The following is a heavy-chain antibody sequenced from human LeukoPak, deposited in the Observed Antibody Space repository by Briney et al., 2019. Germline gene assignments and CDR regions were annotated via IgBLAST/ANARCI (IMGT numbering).Heavy chain of an antibody. V-gene: IGHV3-66*01. CDR1: GFTFSSHG. D-gene: IGHD2/OR15-2a*01. J-gene: IGHJ3*02. CDR3: ARDTENSTYGWGAFDI. CDR2: IYSGGNT. Sequence: GGSLRLSCAASGFTFSSHGMHWVRQAPGKGLEGVSVIYSGGNTYYADSVKDRFTISRDKSKNTLYLQMSGLRTDDTDVYYCARDTENSTYGWGAFDIWAQGTMVTVSS.